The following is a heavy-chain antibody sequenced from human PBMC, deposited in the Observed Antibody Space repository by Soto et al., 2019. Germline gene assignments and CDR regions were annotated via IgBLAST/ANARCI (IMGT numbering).Heavy chain of an antibody. D-gene: IGHD6-19*01. CDR2: INPSGGFT. CDR1: GNTLTNFY. V-gene: IGHV1-46*01. Sequence: ASVKVSCKASGNTLTNFYIHWVRQAPGQGLEWMGMINPSGGFTNYAQRFQGRVTMTRDTSTATVYMELSSLRSDDTAVFYCAREEAVAGKYYYYGMDGWGQGNTVTVSS. J-gene: IGHJ6*02. CDR3: AREEAVAGKYYYYGMDG.